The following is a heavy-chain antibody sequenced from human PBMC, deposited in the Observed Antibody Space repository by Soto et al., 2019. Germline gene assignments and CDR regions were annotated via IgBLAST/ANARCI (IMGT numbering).Heavy chain of an antibody. Sequence: GGSLRLSCAASGFTFSSYAMSWVRQAPGKGLEWVSAISGSGGSTYYADSVKGRFTISRDNSKNTLYLQMNSLRAEDTAVYYCAKVMTIFGVVIELDYWGQGTLVTVSS. V-gene: IGHV3-23*01. CDR3: AKVMTIFGVVIELDY. CDR2: ISGSGGST. CDR1: GFTFSSYA. J-gene: IGHJ4*02. D-gene: IGHD3-3*01.